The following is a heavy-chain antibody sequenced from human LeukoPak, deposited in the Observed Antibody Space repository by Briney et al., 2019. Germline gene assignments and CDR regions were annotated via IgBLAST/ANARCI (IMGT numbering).Heavy chain of an antibody. V-gene: IGHV4-59*12. D-gene: IGHD3-22*01. CDR2: IYYSGST. Sequence: SETLSLTCTVSGGSISSYYWSWIRQPPGKGLEWIGYIYYSGSTNYNPSLKSRVTISVDTSKNQFSLKLSSVTAADTAVYYCARDLTGYYDSSGYYTTERTYGMDVWGQGTTVTVSS. CDR1: GGSISSYY. J-gene: IGHJ6*02. CDR3: ARDLTGYYDSSGYYTTERTYGMDV.